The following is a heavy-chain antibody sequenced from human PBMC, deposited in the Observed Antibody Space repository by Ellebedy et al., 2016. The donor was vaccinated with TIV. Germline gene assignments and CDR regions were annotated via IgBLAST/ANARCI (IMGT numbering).Heavy chain of an antibody. D-gene: IGHD2-2*01. CDR2: MNPNSGNT. CDR1: GYTFSSYD. J-gene: IGHJ6*01. CDR3: ALGYCTTTNCNRFGMDV. Sequence: AASVKVSCKTSGYTFSSYDITWVRQATGQGLEWMGWMNPNSGNTGYAQEFQGRATITADEPTSTIYMELSSLRSDDTAVYYCALGYCTTTNCNRFGMDVWGLGTTVTVSA. V-gene: IGHV1-8*01.